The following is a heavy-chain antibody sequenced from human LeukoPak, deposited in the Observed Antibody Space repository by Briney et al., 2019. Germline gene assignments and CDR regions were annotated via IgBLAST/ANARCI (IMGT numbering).Heavy chain of an antibody. CDR1: GFTFSSYG. Sequence: GGSLRLSCAASGFTFSSYGMHWVRQAPGKGLEWVAVIWYDGSNKYYADSVKGRFTISRDNSKNTLYLQVNSLRAEDTAVYYCARDRGATDYWGQGTLVTVSS. CDR2: IWYDGSNK. CDR3: ARDRGATDY. V-gene: IGHV3-33*01. D-gene: IGHD1-26*01. J-gene: IGHJ4*02.